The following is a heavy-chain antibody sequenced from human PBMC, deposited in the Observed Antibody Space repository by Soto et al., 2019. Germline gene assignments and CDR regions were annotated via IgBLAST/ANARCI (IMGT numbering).Heavy chain of an antibody. V-gene: IGHV4-30-4*01. CDR3: ARGDGSGRDAHY. CDR1: GGSISSGDYY. J-gene: IGHJ4*02. CDR2: IYYTGST. Sequence: QVQLQESGPGLVKPSQTLSLTCTVSGGSISSGDYYWSWIRQPPGKGLEWIGYIYYTGSTYYIPSLESRLTISLETSKNQFSLKLSSVTAADTAVYYCARGDGSGRDAHYWGQGTLVTVSS. D-gene: IGHD3-22*01.